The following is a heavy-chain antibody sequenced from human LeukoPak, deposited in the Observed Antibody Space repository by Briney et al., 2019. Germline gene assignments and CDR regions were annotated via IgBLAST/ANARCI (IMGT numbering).Heavy chain of an antibody. Sequence: PSETLSLTCTVSGGPISSYYWSWIRQPPGKGLEWIGYMYYSGSPNHNPSLKSRVTISVDTSKNQFSLKLSSVTGPDPAVYYFARVRSANYDFWSGYDNWFDPWGQGTLVTVSS. J-gene: IGHJ5*02. CDR2: MYYSGSP. CDR3: ARVRSANYDFWSGYDNWFDP. V-gene: IGHV4-59*01. CDR1: GGPISSYY. D-gene: IGHD3-3*01.